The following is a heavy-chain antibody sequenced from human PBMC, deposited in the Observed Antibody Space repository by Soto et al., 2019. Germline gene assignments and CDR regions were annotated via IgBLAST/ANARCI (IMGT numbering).Heavy chain of an antibody. Sequence: GESLKISCKGSGYSFTIYWISWVRQMPGKGLEWMGRIDPSDSYTNYSPSFQGHVTISADKSISTAYLQWSSLKASDTAMYYCAXQGNWKYGYYYYYGMDVWGQGTTVTVSS. CDR2: IDPSDSYT. CDR3: AXQGNWKYGYYYYYGMDV. J-gene: IGHJ6*02. D-gene: IGHD1-7*01. CDR1: GYSFTIYW. V-gene: IGHV5-10-1*01.